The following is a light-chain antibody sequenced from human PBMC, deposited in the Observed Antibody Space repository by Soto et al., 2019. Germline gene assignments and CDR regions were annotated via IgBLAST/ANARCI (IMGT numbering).Light chain of an antibody. CDR2: KAS. CDR1: QSVDTC. J-gene: IGKJ1*01. V-gene: IGKV1-5*03. Sequence: DIQMTQSPSTLSASVGDRVTITCRASQSVDTCLAWYQQKPGKAPHLLIYKASSLETGVPSRSSGSGSVTEFTLTIISLQPDDFATDYCRQCYRYQWTFGQGTKVEIK. CDR3: RQCYRYQWT.